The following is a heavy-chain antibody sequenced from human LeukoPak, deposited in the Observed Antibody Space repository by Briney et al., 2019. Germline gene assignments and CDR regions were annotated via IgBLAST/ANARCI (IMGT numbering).Heavy chain of an antibody. CDR1: GFIFSNYA. Sequence: GGSLRLSCAASGFIFSNYAMSWFRQAPGAGLEWVSVISGSGGRTYYADSVKGRFTISRDNSKNTLYLQMNSLRAEDTAVYYCAKDFGSYYDSSGYYYGIFDYWGQGTLVTVSS. J-gene: IGHJ4*02. CDR3: AKDFGSYYDSSGYYYGIFDY. D-gene: IGHD3-22*01. V-gene: IGHV3-23*01. CDR2: ISGSGGRT.